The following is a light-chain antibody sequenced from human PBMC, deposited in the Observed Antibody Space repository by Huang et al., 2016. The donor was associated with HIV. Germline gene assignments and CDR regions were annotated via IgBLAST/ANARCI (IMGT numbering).Light chain of an antibody. J-gene: IGKJ1*01. CDR1: QSLLHSNGYNY. V-gene: IGKV2-28*01. Sequence: DIVMTQSPLSLPVTPGEPASISCRSSQSLLHSNGYNYLDWYLQKPGQSPQLLIYLGSTRASGVPDRFSGRGSGTDFTLKISRVEAEDVGVYYCMQALQTPPWTFGQGTKVEIK. CDR2: LGS. CDR3: MQALQTPPWT.